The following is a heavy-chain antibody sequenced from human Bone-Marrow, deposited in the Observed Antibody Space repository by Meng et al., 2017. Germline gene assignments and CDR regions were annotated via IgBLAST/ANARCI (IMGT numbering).Heavy chain of an antibody. CDR3: ARGFMDRGGYDQYYFDY. CDR2: ISSSGSTI. V-gene: IGHV3-11*01. J-gene: IGHJ4*02. D-gene: IGHD5-12*01. Sequence: GESLKISCAASGFTFSDYYMSWIRQAPGKGLEWVSYISSSGSTIYYADSVKGRFTISRDNANNSLYLQMNSLRAEDTAVYDCARGFMDRGGYDQYYFDYWGQGTMVTVSS. CDR1: GFTFSDYY.